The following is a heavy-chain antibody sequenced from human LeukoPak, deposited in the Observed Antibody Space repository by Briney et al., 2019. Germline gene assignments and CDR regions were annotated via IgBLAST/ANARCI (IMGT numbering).Heavy chain of an antibody. D-gene: IGHD3-10*01. Sequence: QPGGSLRLSCAASGFTFSSYGMHWVRQAPGKGLEWVAFIRYDGSNKYYADSVKGRFTISRDNSKNTLYLQMNSLRAEDTAVYYCAKDLYYYGSGSYSDWGQGTLVTVSS. CDR3: AKDLYYYGSGSYSD. CDR2: IRYDGSNK. V-gene: IGHV3-30*02. CDR1: GFTFSSYG. J-gene: IGHJ4*02.